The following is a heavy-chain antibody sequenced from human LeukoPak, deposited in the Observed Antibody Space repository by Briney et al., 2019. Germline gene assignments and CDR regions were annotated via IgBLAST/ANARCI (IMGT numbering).Heavy chain of an antibody. V-gene: IGHV4-4*02. Sequence: SETLSLTCTVFGGSISSSHWWTWVRHSPGKGLEWIGEIYHSGNTNYNPSLKSRVTISVDTSKNQFSLKLSSVTAADTAVYYCARVKVYSGSYYRGAPRYYFDYWGQETLVTVSS. CDR2: IYHSGNT. CDR3: ARVKVYSGSYYRGAPRYYFDY. J-gene: IGHJ4*02. CDR1: GGSISSSHW. D-gene: IGHD1-26*01.